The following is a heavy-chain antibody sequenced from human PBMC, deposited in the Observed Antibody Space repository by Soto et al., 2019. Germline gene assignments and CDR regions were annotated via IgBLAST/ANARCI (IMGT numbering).Heavy chain of an antibody. CDR3: ARRVAQGWGYYYYMDV. D-gene: IGHD3-3*01. J-gene: IGHJ6*03. CDR1: GGSISSSSYY. V-gene: IGHV4-39*01. Sequence: SETLSLTCTVSGGSISSSSYYWGWIRQPPGKGLEWIGSIYYSGSTYYNPSLKSRVTISVDTSKNQFSLKLSSVTAADTAVYYCARRVAQGWGYYYYMDVWGKGTTVTVSS. CDR2: IYYSGST.